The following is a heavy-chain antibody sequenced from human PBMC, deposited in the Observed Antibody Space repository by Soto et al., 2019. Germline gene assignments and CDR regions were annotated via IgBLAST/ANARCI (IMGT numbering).Heavy chain of an antibody. CDR2: INHSGST. V-gene: IGHV4-34*01. CDR1: GGSFSGYY. D-gene: IGHD5-18*01. CDR3: ARGRSKPGGIQLWLLGVGYGMDV. Sequence: SETLSLTCAVYGGSFSGYYWSWFRQPLGKRLEWIWDINHSGSTNYNPSLKSRVTISVDTSKNQFSLKLSSVTAADTAVYYCARGRSKPGGIQLWLLGVGYGMDVWGQGTTVT. J-gene: IGHJ6*02.